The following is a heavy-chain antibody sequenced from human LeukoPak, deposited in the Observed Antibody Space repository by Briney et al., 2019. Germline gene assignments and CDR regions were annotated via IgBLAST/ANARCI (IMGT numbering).Heavy chain of an antibody. CDR1: GGSISGNY. Sequence: PSETLSLTCTVSGGSISGNYWSWIRQPPGKGLEWIGYVYKSGRTNYNPSLKSRATISGDTSKNQFSLNLSSVTAADTAVYYCGRGGIAAAASGIDYWGQGTLVAVSS. CDR2: VYKSGRT. D-gene: IGHD6-13*01. J-gene: IGHJ4*02. CDR3: GRGGIAAAASGIDY. V-gene: IGHV4-59*12.